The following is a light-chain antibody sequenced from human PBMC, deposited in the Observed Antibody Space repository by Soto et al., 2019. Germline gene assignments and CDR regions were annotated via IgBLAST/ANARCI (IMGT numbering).Light chain of an antibody. V-gene: IGKV2-28*01. J-gene: IGKJ4*01. CDR1: QSLLHSDGNNY. CDR2: LGS. Sequence: EIVMTQSPLSLPVTPGEPASISCRSSQSLLHSDGNNYVDWYLQKPGQSPQLLIHLGSNRASGVPDRFSGNGSGTDFTQKISRVEAEDVGVYFCMQALETQLTFGGGTKVEIK. CDR3: MQALETQLT.